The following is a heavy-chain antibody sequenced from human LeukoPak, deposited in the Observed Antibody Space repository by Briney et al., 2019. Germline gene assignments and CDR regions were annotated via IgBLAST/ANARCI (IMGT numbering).Heavy chain of an antibody. V-gene: IGHV4-34*01. J-gene: IGHJ4*02. Sequence: SETLSLTCAVYGGSFSGYYWSGIRQPPGKGLEWIGEIKDSGSANYNPSLKSRVFISVDTSKNQFSLKLRSVTAADTAVYYCARGKGYTTSSRHRGIDNWGQGTLVTVSS. D-gene: IGHD6-6*01. CDR2: IKDSGSA. CDR1: GGSFSGYY. CDR3: ARGKGYTTSSRHRGIDN.